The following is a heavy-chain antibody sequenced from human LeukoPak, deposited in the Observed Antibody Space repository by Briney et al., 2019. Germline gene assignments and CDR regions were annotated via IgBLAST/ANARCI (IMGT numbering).Heavy chain of an antibody. V-gene: IGHV3-23*01. J-gene: IGHJ4*02. CDR3: AKDATYYDFWCCYCKD. CDR1: GFTFSSYA. Sequence: GGSLRLSCAASGFTFSSYAMSWVRQAPGKGLEWLSAISGSGGSTYYAGSVKGRFTISRDNSKNTLYLQMNSLRAEDTAVYYCAKDATYYDFWCCYCKDWGQGTLVTVSS. D-gene: IGHD3-3*01. CDR2: ISGSGGST.